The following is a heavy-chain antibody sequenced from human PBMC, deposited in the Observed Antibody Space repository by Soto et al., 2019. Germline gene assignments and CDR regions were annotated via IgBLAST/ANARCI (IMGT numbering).Heavy chain of an antibody. J-gene: IGHJ4*02. Sequence: QVQLVESGGGVVQPGRSVRLSCAASGFSLSNYGMHWVRQAPGKGLEWVAVISYHGRDEYYADSVKGRFTISRDTSKNTLYLQMNTLRPEDTAVYYCVKDHLMNTVTTGGYWGQGTLVTVSS. CDR2: ISYHGRDE. D-gene: IGHD4-17*01. V-gene: IGHV3-30*18. CDR3: VKDHLMNTVTTGGY. CDR1: GFSLSNYG.